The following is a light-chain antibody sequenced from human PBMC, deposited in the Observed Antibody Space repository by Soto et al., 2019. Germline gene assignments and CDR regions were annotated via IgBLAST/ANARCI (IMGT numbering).Light chain of an antibody. CDR1: QSIGTN. CDR2: GAS. J-gene: IGKJ2*01. V-gene: IGKV3-15*01. CDR3: QQSAGWLRT. Sequence: ETVMTQSPATLSVSPGDRVTLSCRASQSIGTNLLWLQQSPGQPPRLLISGASDRVVGVPERFSGGGSGTDFTLTISGLQSEDCAVYCCQQSAGWLRTFCQGTKLAIK.